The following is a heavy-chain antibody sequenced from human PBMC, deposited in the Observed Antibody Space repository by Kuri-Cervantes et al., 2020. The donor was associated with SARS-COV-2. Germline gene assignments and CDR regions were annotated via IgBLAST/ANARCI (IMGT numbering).Heavy chain of an antibody. V-gene: IGHV3-23*01. CDR3: AKDYRNSSSWYPPYYFDY. Sequence: GESLKISCATSGLTFSSYAMSWVRQAPGKGLEWVSAISGSGGSTYYADSVKGRFTISRDNSKNTLYLQMNSLRAEDTAVYYCAKDYRNSSSWYPPYYFDYWGQGTLVTVSS. J-gene: IGHJ4*02. CDR1: GLTFSSYA. D-gene: IGHD6-13*01. CDR2: ISGSGGST.